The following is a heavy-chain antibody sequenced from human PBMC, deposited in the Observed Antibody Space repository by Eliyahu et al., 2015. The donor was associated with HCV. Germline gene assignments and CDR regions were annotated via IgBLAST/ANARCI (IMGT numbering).Heavy chain of an antibody. CDR2: VYRSGTT. D-gene: IGHD2-21*02. J-gene: IGHJ4*02. Sequence: QVQLQESDPGLVKPSGTLSLTCAVPGGSISSDNWWSWVRQPPGKGLEWIGEVYRSGTTYYNPSLKSRVTISVDKSKDQLSLKLNSVTAADTAIYYCARERKGCGGGHCQGFDYWGQGTLVTVSS. CDR1: GGSISSDNW. V-gene: IGHV4-4*02. CDR3: ARERKGCGGGHCQGFDY.